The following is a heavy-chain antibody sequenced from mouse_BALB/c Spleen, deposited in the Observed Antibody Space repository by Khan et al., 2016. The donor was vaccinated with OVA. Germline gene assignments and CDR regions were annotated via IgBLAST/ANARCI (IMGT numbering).Heavy chain of an antibody. Sequence: QVHVKQSGTELARPGASVKLSCKASGYTFTSYWMQWVKQRPGQGLEWIGAIYPGDGNSRYTQKFKGKATLTADKSSSTAYMQLSSLASEDSAVDYCARGGITTGYFDYWGQGTTLTVSS. J-gene: IGHJ2*01. CDR3: ARGGITTGYFDY. V-gene: IGHV1-87*01. D-gene: IGHD1-1*01. CDR2: IYPGDGNS. CDR1: GYTFTSYW.